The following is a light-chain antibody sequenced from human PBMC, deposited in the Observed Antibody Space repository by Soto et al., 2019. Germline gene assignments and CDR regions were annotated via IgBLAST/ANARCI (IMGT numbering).Light chain of an antibody. V-gene: IGKV3-15*01. Sequence: EIVLTQSPATLSVSQGESVTLSCRASQTVPSRIAWYQQKPGQAPSLLIYGASTRATGIPDRFSGTGSGTEFTLTISSLKSEDYAVYYCQQYKSWTPITFGQVTRLEIK. CDR2: GAS. CDR3: QQYKSWTPIT. J-gene: IGKJ5*01. CDR1: QTVPSR.